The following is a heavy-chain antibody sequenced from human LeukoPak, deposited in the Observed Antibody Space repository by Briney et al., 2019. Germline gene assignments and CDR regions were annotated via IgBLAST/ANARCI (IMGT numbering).Heavy chain of an antibody. D-gene: IGHD3-10*01. CDR1: GGSISSSSYY. Sequence: SETLSLTCTVSGGSISSSSYYWGWIRQPPGKGLEWIGSIYYSGSTYYNPSLKSRVTISVDTSKNQFSLKLSSVTAADTAVYYCARLYYYGSGRYYHFDYWGQGTLVTVSS. V-gene: IGHV4-39*01. J-gene: IGHJ4*02. CDR2: IYYSGST. CDR3: ARLYYYGSGRYYHFDY.